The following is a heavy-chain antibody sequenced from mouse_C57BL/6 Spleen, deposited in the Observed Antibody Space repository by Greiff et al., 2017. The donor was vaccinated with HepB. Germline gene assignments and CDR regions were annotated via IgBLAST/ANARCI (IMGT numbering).Heavy chain of an antibody. CDR3: AREETAQAPAWFAY. Sequence: QVQLQQPGAELVKPGDSVKMSCKASGYTFTSYWITWVKQRPGQGLEWIGDIYPGSGSTNYNEKFKSKATLTVDTSSSTAYMQLSSLTSEDSAVYYCAREETAQAPAWFAYWGQGTLVTVSA. V-gene: IGHV1-55*01. CDR1: GYTFTSYW. D-gene: IGHD3-2*02. CDR2: IYPGSGST. J-gene: IGHJ3*01.